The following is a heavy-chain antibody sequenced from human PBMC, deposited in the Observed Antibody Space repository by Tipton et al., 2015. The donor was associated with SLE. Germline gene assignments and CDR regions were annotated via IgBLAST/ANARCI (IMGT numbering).Heavy chain of an antibody. CDR1: GGSISSSSYY. CDR2: IHYSGST. D-gene: IGHD3-10*01. Sequence: GLVKPSETLSLTCTVSGGSISSSSYYWGWIRQPPGKGLEWIGSIHYSGSTYDNPSFKSRVTISVDTSKNQFSLKLSSVTAADTAVYYCARTEQGTGSYYRLVFEIWGQGTLVTVSS. CDR3: ARTEQGTGSYYRLVFEI. J-gene: IGHJ4*02. V-gene: IGHV4-39*07.